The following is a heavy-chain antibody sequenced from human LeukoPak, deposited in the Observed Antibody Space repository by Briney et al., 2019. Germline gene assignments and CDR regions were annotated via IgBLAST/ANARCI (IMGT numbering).Heavy chain of an antibody. J-gene: IGHJ4*02. CDR1: GFTFDDYA. CDR2: ISWNSDSI. D-gene: IGHD5-18*01. Sequence: PGGSLRLSCAASGFTFDDYAMHWVRQAPGKGLEWVSGISWNSDSIGYADSVKGRFTISRDNAKNSLYLQMNSLRAEDTALYYCAKDITLDTAMVGSFDYWGQGTLVTVSS. V-gene: IGHV3-9*01. CDR3: AKDITLDTAMVGSFDY.